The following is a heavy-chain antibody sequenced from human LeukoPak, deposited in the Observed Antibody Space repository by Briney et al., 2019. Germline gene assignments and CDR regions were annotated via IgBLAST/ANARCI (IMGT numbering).Heavy chain of an antibody. D-gene: IGHD3-10*01. CDR2: IYTSGSN. CDR3: ARAAVVRYSYGSGGWFDP. Sequence: SETLSLTCTVSGFSISSYYRSRIRQPAGKGLEWIGRIYTSGSNNYNPSLKSRVTMSVVTSKNQYSLKLRSVTAEGTAVYYWARAAVVRYSYGSGGWFDPWGQGTLVTVSS. J-gene: IGHJ5*02. V-gene: IGHV4-4*07. CDR1: GFSISSYY.